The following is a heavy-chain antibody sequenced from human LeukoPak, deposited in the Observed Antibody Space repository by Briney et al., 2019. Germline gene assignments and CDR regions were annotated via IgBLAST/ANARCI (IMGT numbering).Heavy chain of an antibody. CDR3: ASWGYCSSTSCYIFDY. CDR1: GGSISSGDYY. D-gene: IGHD2-2*02. J-gene: IGHJ4*02. CDR2: IYYSGST. Sequence: SQTLSLTCTVSGGSISSGDYYWSWIRQPPGKGLEWIGYIYYSGSTYYNPSLKSRVTISVDTSKNQFSLKLSSVTAADTAVYYCASWGYCSSTSCYIFDYWGQGTLVTVSS. V-gene: IGHV4-30-4*08.